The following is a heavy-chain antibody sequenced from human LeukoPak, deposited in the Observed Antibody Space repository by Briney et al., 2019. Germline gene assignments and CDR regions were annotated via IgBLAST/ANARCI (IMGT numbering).Heavy chain of an antibody. CDR2: IIPIFGTA. V-gene: IGHV1-69*05. D-gene: IGHD3-22*01. CDR3: AGRGGYYYDSSGYFQ. Sequence: SVKVSCKASGGTFSSYAISWVRQAPGQGLEWMGGIIPIFGTANYAQKFQGRVTITTDESTSTAYMELSSLGSEDTAVYYCAGRGGYYYDSSGYFQWGQATLVTVSS. J-gene: IGHJ4*02. CDR1: GGTFSSYA.